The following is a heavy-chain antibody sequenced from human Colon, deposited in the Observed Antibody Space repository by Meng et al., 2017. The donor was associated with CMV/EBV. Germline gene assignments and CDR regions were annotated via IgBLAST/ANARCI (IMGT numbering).Heavy chain of an antibody. CDR3: ARGPFYGDYPQRYGMDF. J-gene: IGHJ6*02. Sequence: GGSLRLSCAASGFTFSDYRMDWVRQAPGKGLEWVARIRHKAAGYSTEYGASVKGRFTVSRDDSKNSVYLQMSSLETEDTAVYYCARGPFYGDYPQRYGMDFWGQGTTVTVSS. D-gene: IGHD4-17*01. V-gene: IGHV3-72*01. CDR2: IRHKAAGYST. CDR1: GFTFSDYR.